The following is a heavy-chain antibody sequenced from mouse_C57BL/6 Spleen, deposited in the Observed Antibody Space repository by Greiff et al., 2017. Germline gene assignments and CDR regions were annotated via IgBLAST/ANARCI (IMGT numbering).Heavy chain of an antibody. CDR1: GFTFSDFY. J-gene: IGHJ4*01. CDR3: ARDAGYY. V-gene: IGHV7-1*01. CDR2: SRNKANDYTT. Sequence: EVQRVESGGGLVQSGRSLRLSCATSGFTFSDFYMEWVRQAPGKGLEWIAASRNKANDYTTEYSASVKGRFIVSRDTSQSILYLQMNALRAEDTAIYYCARDAGYYWGQGTSVTVSS.